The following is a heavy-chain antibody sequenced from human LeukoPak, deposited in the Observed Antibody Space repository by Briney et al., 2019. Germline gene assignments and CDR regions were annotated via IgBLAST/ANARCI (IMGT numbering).Heavy chain of an antibody. Sequence: ASVKVSCKASGGTFSSYAISWVRQAPGQGLEWMGGIIPIFGTANYAQKFQGRVTITADKSTSTAYMELSSLRSEDTAVYYCARGPHYYDSSLSVFDYWGQGTLVTVSS. D-gene: IGHD3-22*01. J-gene: IGHJ4*02. V-gene: IGHV1-69*06. CDR1: GGTFSSYA. CDR3: ARGPHYYDSSLSVFDY. CDR2: IIPIFGTA.